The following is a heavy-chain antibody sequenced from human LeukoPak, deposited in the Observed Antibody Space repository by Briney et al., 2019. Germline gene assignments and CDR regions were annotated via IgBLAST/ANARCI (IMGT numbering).Heavy chain of an antibody. Sequence: SETLPLTCTVSGGSISSYYWSWIRQPPGKGLEWIGYIYYSGSTNYNPSLKSRVTISVDTSKNQFSLKLSSVTAADTAVYYCARGPPVLRYFDWLSEWPNNNYGMDVWGQGTTVTVSS. J-gene: IGHJ6*02. CDR2: IYYSGST. V-gene: IGHV4-59*01. CDR3: ARGPPVLRYFDWLSEWPNNNYGMDV. D-gene: IGHD3-9*01. CDR1: GGSISSYY.